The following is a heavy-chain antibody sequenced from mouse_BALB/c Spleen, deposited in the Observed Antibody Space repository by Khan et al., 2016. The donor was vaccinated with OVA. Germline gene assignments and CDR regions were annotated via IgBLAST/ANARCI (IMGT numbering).Heavy chain of an antibody. CDR3: ARGNYYGYAMDY. J-gene: IGHJ4*01. V-gene: IGHV3-2*02. CDR2: ISYSGST. CDR1: GYSITRDYA. Sequence: LQESGPGLVKPSQSLSLTCTVTGYSITRDYAWNWIRQFPGNKLEWMGYISYSGSTSYNPSLKSRISITRDTSKNQFFLQLNSVTTEDTATYYCARGNYYGYAMDYWGQGTSVTVSS. D-gene: IGHD1-1*01.